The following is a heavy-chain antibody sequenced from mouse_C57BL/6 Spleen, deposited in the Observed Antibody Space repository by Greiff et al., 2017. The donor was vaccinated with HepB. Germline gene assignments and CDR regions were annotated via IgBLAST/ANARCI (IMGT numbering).Heavy chain of an antibody. D-gene: IGHD2-1*01. CDR1: GYTFTDYE. J-gene: IGHJ3*01. CDR3: TRGVYGNYVWFAY. Sequence: VQGVESGAELVRPGASVTLSCKASGYTFTDYEMHWVKQTPVHGLEWIGAIDPETGGTAYNQKFKGKAILTADKSSSTAYMELRSLTSEDSAVYYCTRGVYGNYVWFAYWGQGTLVTVSA. V-gene: IGHV1-15*01. CDR2: IDPETGGT.